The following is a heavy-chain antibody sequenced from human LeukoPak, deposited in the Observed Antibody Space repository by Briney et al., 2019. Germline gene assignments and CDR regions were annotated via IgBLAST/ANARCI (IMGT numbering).Heavy chain of an antibody. J-gene: IGHJ2*01. CDR2: ISFTGDNA. V-gene: IGHV3-23*01. D-gene: IGHD3-16*01. CDR3: ARLKLGAYFDL. CDR1: GFTFRGYS. Sequence: AGGSLRLSCAASGFTFRGYSMNWVRQAPGKGLEWVSTISFTGDNAFYADSVKGRFTISRDRSKNTLYLQMNTLRVEDTAVYYCARLKLGAYFDLWGRGTLVTVSS.